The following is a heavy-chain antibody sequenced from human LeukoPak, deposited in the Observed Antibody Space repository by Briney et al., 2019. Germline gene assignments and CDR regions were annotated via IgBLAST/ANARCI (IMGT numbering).Heavy chain of an antibody. J-gene: IGHJ3*02. CDR3: ARVADSSGYYGAFDI. V-gene: IGHV4-4*07. CDR1: GGSISSYY. D-gene: IGHD3-22*01. CDR2: IYTSGST. Sequence: SENLSLTCTVSGGSISSYYWSWIRQPAGKGLEWIGRIYTSGSTNHNPSLKSRVTMSVDTSKNQFSLKLSSVTAADTAVYYCARVADSSGYYGAFDIWGQGTMVTVSS.